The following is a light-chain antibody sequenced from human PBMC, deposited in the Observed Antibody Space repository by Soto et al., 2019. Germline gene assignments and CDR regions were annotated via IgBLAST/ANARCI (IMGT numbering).Light chain of an antibody. CDR2: STN. V-gene: IGLV7-43*01. CDR3: LLYFGGAV. CDR1: TGAVTSNNH. J-gene: IGLJ2*01. Sequence: QAVVTQEPSLTVSPGGTVTLTCASSTGAVTSNNHPNWFQQKPGHPPRALIDSTNKKHSWTPARFSGSLLGGKAALTLSGVQPEDEADYYCLLYFGGAVFGGGTKLTVL.